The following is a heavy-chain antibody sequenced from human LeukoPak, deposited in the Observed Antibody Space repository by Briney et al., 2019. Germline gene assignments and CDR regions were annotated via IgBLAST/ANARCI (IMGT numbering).Heavy chain of an antibody. D-gene: IGHD3-22*01. J-gene: IGHJ4*02. CDR3: ARDWGGLTYYYDSSGADY. CDR1: GFTFSSYS. V-gene: IGHV3-48*01. Sequence: GSLRLSCAASGFTFSSYSMNWVRQAPGKGLEWVSYISSSSTIYYADSVKGRFTISRDNAKNSLYLQMNSLRAEDTAVYYCARDWGGLTYYYDSSGADYWGQGTLVTVPS. CDR2: ISSSSTI.